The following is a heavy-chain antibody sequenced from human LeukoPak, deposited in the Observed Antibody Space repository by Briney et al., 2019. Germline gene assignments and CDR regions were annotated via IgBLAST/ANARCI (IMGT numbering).Heavy chain of an antibody. CDR3: ARDQSLPGYDSSGYNDAFDI. D-gene: IGHD3-22*01. Sequence: PGGSLRLSCAASGFTFKRYAMSWVRQAPGKGLEWVSVIYSGGSTYYADSVKGRFTISRDNSKNTLYLQMNSLRAEDTAVYYCARDQSLPGYDSSGYNDAFDIWGQGTMVTVSS. V-gene: IGHV3-53*01. CDR2: IYSGGST. J-gene: IGHJ3*02. CDR1: GFTFKRYA.